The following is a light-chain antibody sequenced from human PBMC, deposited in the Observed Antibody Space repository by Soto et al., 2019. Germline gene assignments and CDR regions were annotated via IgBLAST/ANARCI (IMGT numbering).Light chain of an antibody. CDR1: QGIGNY. V-gene: IGKV1-27*01. CDR3: QKYNSAPLA. Sequence: DIQMTQSPSSLSASVGDRVTITCRASQGIGNYLAWYQQIPGKVPNLLIYAASTLQSGVPSRFSGSGSGTDFTLTISSLQPEDVATYYCQKYNSAPLAFGPGTKVNIK. J-gene: IGKJ3*01. CDR2: AAS.